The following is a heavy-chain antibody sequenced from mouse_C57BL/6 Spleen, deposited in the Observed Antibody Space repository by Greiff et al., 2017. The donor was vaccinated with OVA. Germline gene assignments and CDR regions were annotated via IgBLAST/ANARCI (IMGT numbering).Heavy chain of an antibody. V-gene: IGHV5-6*01. CDR2: ISSGGSYT. CDR3: ARHRDDYDERGFDY. J-gene: IGHJ2*01. CDR1: GFTFSSYG. Sequence: EVQVVESGGDLVKPGGSLKLSCAASGFTFSSYGMSWVRQTPDKRLEWVATISSGGSYTYYPDSVKGRFTISRDNAKNTLYLQMSSLKSEDTAMYYCARHRDDYDERGFDYWGQGTTLTVSS. D-gene: IGHD2-4*01.